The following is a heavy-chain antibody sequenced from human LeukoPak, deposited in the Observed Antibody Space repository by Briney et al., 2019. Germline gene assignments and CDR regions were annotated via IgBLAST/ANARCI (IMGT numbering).Heavy chain of an antibody. CDR3: ARVAAAGTRYYYYMDV. Sequence: ASVKVSCKASGYTFTGCYMHWVRHAPGQGLEWMGWINHNSGGTNYAQKFQGRVTMTRDTSISTAYMELSRLRSDDTAVYYCARVAAAGTRYYYYMDVWGKGTTVTVSS. CDR1: GYTFTGCY. CDR2: INHNSGGT. V-gene: IGHV1-2*02. J-gene: IGHJ6*03. D-gene: IGHD6-13*01.